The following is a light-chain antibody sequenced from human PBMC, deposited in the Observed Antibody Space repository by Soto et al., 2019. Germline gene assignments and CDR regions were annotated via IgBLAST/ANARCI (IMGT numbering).Light chain of an antibody. CDR3: QQSYSTLFT. CDR1: QSISHY. J-gene: IGKJ3*01. CDR2: AAS. V-gene: IGKV1-39*01. Sequence: DIQMTQSPSSLSASVGDGVTITCRASQSISHYLNWYQQKPGKAPKLLIYAASSLQSVVPSRFSGSGSGTDFPLTISSLQPEDFATYYCQQSYSTLFTFGPGTKVDIK.